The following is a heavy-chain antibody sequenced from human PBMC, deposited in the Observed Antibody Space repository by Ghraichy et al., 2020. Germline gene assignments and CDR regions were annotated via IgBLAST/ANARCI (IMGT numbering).Heavy chain of an antibody. D-gene: IGHD2-15*01. CDR2: IYWDDDK. V-gene: IGHV2-5*02. CDR1: GFSLSTSGVG. CDR3: ALTRKYCSGGSCYLGRTKNWFDP. J-gene: IGHJ5*02. Sequence: SGPTLVKPTQTLTLTCTFSGFSLSTSGVGVGWIRQPPGKALEWLALIYWDDDKRYSPSLKSRLTITKDTSKNQVVLTMTNMDPVDTATYYCALTRKYCSGGSCYLGRTKNWFDPWGQGTLVTVSS.